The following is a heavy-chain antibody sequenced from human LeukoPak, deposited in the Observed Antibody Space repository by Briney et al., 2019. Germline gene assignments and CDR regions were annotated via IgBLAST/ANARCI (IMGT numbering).Heavy chain of an antibody. D-gene: IGHD2-2*01. CDR2: VYTSGST. V-gene: IGHV4-61*02. Sequence: SETLSLTCTVSGGSISSGSYYWSWIRQPAWKGLEWIGRVYTSGSTDYNPSLKSRVTMSVDTSKNQVSLKLSSVTAADTAVYYCATSPHCSSTSCYRVWGKGTTVTVSS. CDR1: GGSISSGSYY. J-gene: IGHJ6*04. CDR3: ATSPHCSSTSCYRV.